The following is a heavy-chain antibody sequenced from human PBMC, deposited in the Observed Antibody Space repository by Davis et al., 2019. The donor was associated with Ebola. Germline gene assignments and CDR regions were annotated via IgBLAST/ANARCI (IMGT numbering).Heavy chain of an antibody. D-gene: IGHD2/OR15-2a*01. CDR2: ISGSGGST. Sequence: GGSLRLSCAASGFTFSSYAMSWVRQAPGKGLEWVSAISGSGGSTYYADSVKGRFTISRDNSKTTVYLQMNSLRADDTALYYCAKGGARYFYHYYGMDVWGQGTTVTVSS. J-gene: IGHJ6*02. CDR1: GFTFSSYA. V-gene: IGHV3-23*01. CDR3: AKGGARYFYHYYGMDV.